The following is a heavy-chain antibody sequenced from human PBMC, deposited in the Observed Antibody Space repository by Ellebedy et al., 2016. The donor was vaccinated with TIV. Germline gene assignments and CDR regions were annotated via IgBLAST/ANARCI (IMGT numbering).Heavy chain of an antibody. D-gene: IGHD2-15*01. V-gene: IGHV3-21*01. CDR3: SRGGGCGGGTCYYPDF. J-gene: IGHJ4*02. Sequence: PGGSLRLSCAASGFTFSTYSLNWVRQAPGKGLEWVSSISTITNYADSVRGRFTISRDNAKHSLYLQMNSLRAEDTAVYYCSRGGGCGGGTCYYPDFWGQGTLVTVSS. CDR1: GFTFSTYS. CDR2: ISTIT.